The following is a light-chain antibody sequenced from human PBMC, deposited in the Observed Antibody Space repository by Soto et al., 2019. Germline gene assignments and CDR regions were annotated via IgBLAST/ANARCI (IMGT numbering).Light chain of an antibody. V-gene: IGKV3-20*01. Sequence: EIVLTQSPGTLSLSPWERATLSCGASQSVISGYLAWYQQKPGPTPRLLIYAASSRATDIPDRFSGSGSGTDFTLTISRLEPEDFAVYYCQQYGSSPITFGQGTRLDIK. J-gene: IGKJ5*01. CDR3: QQYGSSPIT. CDR1: QSVISGY. CDR2: AAS.